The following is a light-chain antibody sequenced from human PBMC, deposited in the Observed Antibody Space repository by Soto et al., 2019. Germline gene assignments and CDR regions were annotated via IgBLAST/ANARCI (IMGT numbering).Light chain of an antibody. CDR2: EVN. J-gene: IGLJ2*01. CDR1: SGDVGSYKY. V-gene: IGLV2-14*01. Sequence: QSALTQPASVSGSPGQSISVSCTGFSGDVGSYKYVSWYQQHPGKAPKLIIYEVNKRPSGVSDRFSGSKSGNTASLTISGLQAEDEADYYCSSYTITSTLVIFGGGTQLTVL. CDR3: SSYTITSTLVI.